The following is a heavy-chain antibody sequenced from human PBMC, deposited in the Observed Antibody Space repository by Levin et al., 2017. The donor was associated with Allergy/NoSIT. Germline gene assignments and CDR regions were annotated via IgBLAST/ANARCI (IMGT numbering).Heavy chain of an antibody. Sequence: SETLSLTCTVSGGSISSGDYYWSWIRQPPGKGLEWIGYIHYSGSTYYNSSLKSRVTISVDTSKNQFSLKLSSVTAADTAVYYCARALDDAFDIWGQGTMVTVSS. V-gene: IGHV4-30-4*01. CDR2: IHYSGST. CDR3: ARALDDAFDI. J-gene: IGHJ3*02. CDR1: GGSISSGDYY. D-gene: IGHD1-1*01.